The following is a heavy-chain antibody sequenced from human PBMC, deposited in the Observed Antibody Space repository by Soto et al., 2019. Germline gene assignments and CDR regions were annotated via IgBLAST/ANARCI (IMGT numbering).Heavy chain of an antibody. Sequence: QITLKESGPTLVKPTQPLTLTCTFSGFSLDTSGVGVGWFRQPPGTALEWLALIYWDDDTRYSPSRKSRLTITKDTSTHQVVLTMTNMDPVDTATYSSAHRRSRIWFGEKSNWFDPWGQGTLVTVSS. D-gene: IGHD3-10*01. CDR2: IYWDDDT. CDR3: AHRRSRIWFGEKSNWFDP. V-gene: IGHV2-5*02. J-gene: IGHJ5*02. CDR1: GFSLDTSGVG.